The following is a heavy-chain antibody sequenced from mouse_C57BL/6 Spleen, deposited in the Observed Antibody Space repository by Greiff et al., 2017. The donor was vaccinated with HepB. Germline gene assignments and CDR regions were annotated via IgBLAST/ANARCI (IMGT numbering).Heavy chain of an antibody. CDR3: ARYRWYFDY. D-gene: IGHD1-1*02. Sequence: VQLQQSGPVLVKPGASVKMSCKASGYTFTDYYMNWVKQSHGKSLEWIGVINPYNGGTSYNQKFKGKATLTVDKSSSTAYMELNSLTSEDSAVYYCARYRWYFDYWGQGTTLTVSS. V-gene: IGHV1-19*01. CDR1: GYTFTDYY. J-gene: IGHJ2*01. CDR2: INPYNGGT.